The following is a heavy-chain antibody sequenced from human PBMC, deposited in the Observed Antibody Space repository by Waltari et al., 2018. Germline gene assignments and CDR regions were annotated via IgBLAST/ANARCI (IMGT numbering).Heavy chain of an antibody. V-gene: IGHV4-4*02. CDR2: IYHSGST. CDR1: GGPISSSNW. CDR3: ARVGDRYSGSPLSY. J-gene: IGHJ4*02. Sequence: QVQLQESGPGLVKPSGTLSLTCAVSGGPISSSNWWSWVRQPPGTGLEWIGEIYHSGSTNYNPSLKSRVTISVDKSKNQFSLKLSSVTAADTAVYYCARVGDRYSGSPLSYWGQGTLVTVSS. D-gene: IGHD1-26*01.